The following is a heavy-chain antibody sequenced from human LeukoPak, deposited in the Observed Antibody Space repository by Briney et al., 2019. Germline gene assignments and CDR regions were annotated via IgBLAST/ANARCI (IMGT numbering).Heavy chain of an antibody. CDR1: GYTLTELS. V-gene: IGHV1-24*01. Sequence: ASVKVSCKVSGYTLTELSMHWVRQAPGKGLEWMGGFDPEDGETIYAQKFQGRVTMTEDTSTDTAYMELSSLRSEDTAVYYCATLYTYYYGSGEDPQNEKNWFDPWGQGTLVTVSS. J-gene: IGHJ5*02. D-gene: IGHD3-10*01. CDR3: ATLYTYYYGSGEDPQNEKNWFDP. CDR2: FDPEDGET.